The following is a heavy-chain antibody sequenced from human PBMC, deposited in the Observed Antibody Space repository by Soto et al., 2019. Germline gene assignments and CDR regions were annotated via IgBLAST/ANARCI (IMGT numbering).Heavy chain of an antibody. V-gene: IGHV3-30*18. J-gene: IGHJ4*02. CDR1: GFTFSSYG. CDR3: AKDRTDFWSGYLDY. CDR2: ISHDGSNK. Sequence: GGSLRLSCAASGFTFSSYGMHWVRQAPGKGLEWVAVISHDGSNKYYADSVKGRFTISRDNSKNTLYLQMNSLRAEDTAVYYCAKDRTDFWSGYLDYWGQGTLVTVSS. D-gene: IGHD3-3*01.